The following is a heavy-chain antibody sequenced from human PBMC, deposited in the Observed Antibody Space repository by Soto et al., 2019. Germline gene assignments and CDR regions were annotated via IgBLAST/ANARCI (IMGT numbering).Heavy chain of an antibody. J-gene: IGHJ4*02. D-gene: IGHD3-22*01. Sequence: GGSLRLSCAASGFTFSSYAMHWVRQAPGKGLEWVAVISYDGSNKYYADSVKGRFTISRDNSKNTLYLQMNSLRAEDTAVYYCARESYYYDSSGYSLYFDYWGQGTLVTVSS. CDR1: GFTFSSYA. CDR2: ISYDGSNK. CDR3: ARESYYYDSSGYSLYFDY. V-gene: IGHV3-30-3*01.